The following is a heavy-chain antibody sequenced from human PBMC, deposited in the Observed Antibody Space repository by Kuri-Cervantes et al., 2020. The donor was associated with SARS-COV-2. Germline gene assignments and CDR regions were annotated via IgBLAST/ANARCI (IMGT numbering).Heavy chain of an antibody. J-gene: IGHJ6*02. D-gene: IGHD6-13*01. CDR3: AREYSSSWYARPDYYYGMDV. V-gene: IGHV1-69*04. CDR1: GGTFSSYA. Sequence: SVKVSCKASGGTFSSYAISWVRQAPGQGLEWMGRIIPILGIANYAQKFQGRVTITADKSTSPAYMELSSLRSEDTAVYYCAREYSSSWYARPDYYYGMDVWGQGTTVTVSS. CDR2: IIPILGIA.